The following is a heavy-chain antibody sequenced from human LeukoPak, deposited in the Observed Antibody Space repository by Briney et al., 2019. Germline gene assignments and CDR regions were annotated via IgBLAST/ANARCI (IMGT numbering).Heavy chain of an antibody. CDR1: GGSISSGSYY. CDR2: IYYSGST. CDR3: ATWGVATNYFDY. J-gene: IGHJ4*02. Sequence: PSQTLSLTCTVSGGSISSGSYYWGWIRQPPGKGLVWIGSIYYSGSTYYNPSLKSRVTISVDTSMNQFSLKLSSVTAADTAVYYCATWGVATNYFDYWGQGTLVTVSS. V-gene: IGHV4-39*01. D-gene: IGHD5-12*01.